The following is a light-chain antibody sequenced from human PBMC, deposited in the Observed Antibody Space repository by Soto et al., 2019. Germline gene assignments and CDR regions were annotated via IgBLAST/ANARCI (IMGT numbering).Light chain of an antibody. CDR3: SSYAGSNNYV. CDR2: EVS. CDR1: SSDFGGYNY. Sequence: QSALTQPHSASGSPGQSVTISCTGTSSDFGGYNYVSLYQQHPGKAPKLMIYEVSKRPSGVPDRFSGSKSGNTASLTVSGLQAEDEADYYCSSYAGSNNYVFGTGTKLTVL. V-gene: IGLV2-8*01. J-gene: IGLJ1*01.